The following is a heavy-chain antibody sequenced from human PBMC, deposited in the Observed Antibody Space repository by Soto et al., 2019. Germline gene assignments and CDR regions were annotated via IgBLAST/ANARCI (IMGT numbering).Heavy chain of an antibody. CDR2: ISAYNGNT. V-gene: IGHV1-18*04. D-gene: IGHD1-26*01. CDR1: GYTFTSYG. Sequence: QVQLVQSGAEVKKPGASVKVSCKASGYTFTSYGISWVRQAPGQGLEWMGWISAYNGNTNYPQKLQGRVTRTTDTSTSTGYMEGRSLGSDDTAVYYCAGASLVGAATYPFDYWGQGTLVTVSS. CDR3: AGASLVGAATYPFDY. J-gene: IGHJ4*02.